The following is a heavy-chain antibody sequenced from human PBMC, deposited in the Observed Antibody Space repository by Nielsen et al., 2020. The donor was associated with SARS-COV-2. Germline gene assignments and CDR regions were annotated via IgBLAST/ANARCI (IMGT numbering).Heavy chain of an antibody. D-gene: IGHD3-10*01. J-gene: IGHJ3*02. V-gene: IGHV3-7*01. CDR1: GFPFSGYW. CDR2: IKQDGSQK. Sequence: GESLKISCAASGFPFSGYWMSWVRQAPGKGLEWVANIKQDGSQKWYVDSVKGRFSISRDNARSSLYLQMNSLRAEDTAVYYCARGDYGSGSFVDAFDIWGQGTVVTVSS. CDR3: ARGDYGSGSFVDAFDI.